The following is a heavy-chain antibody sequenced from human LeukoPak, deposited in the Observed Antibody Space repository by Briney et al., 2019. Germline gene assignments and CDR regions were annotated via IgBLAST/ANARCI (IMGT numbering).Heavy chain of an antibody. V-gene: IGHV1-24*01. Sequence: ASVKVSCKVSGDTLSELSMHWVRQAPGKGLEWMGGFDPEDEEIIYAQNFQGRVTMTEDTSTDTAYMELSSLRSEDTAVYYCARDYMSGSPYGDPLGYWGQGTLVTVSS. CDR2: FDPEDEEI. J-gene: IGHJ4*02. CDR3: ARDYMSGSPYGDPLGY. D-gene: IGHD4-17*01. CDR1: GDTLSELS.